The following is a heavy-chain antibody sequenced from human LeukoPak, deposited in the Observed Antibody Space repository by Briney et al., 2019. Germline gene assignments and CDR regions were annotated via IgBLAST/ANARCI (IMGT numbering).Heavy chain of an antibody. J-gene: IGHJ4*02. Sequence: GGSLRLSCAASGFAFDDYTMHWVRQAPGKGLEWVSLISWDGGSTYYADSVKGRFTISRGNSKNTLYLQVNSLRAEDTAVYYCAKDVPNIASGALFDYWGQGTLVTVSS. CDR3: AKDVPNIASGALFDY. CDR2: ISWDGGST. D-gene: IGHD6-13*01. CDR1: GFAFDDYT. V-gene: IGHV3-43*01.